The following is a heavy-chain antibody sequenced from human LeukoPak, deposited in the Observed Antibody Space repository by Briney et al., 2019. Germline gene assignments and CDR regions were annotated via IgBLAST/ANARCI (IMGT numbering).Heavy chain of an antibody. CDR1: VGSISSISNY. Sequence: SETLSLTCTVSVGSISSISNYWGWIRRPPGKGLEWIGSIYYSGSTYYNPSLKSRVTISVDTSKNQFSLKLSSVTAADTAVYYCARGQLGWFDPWGQGTLVTVSS. CDR2: IYYSGST. J-gene: IGHJ5*02. D-gene: IGHD1-1*01. V-gene: IGHV4-39*01. CDR3: ARGQLGWFDP.